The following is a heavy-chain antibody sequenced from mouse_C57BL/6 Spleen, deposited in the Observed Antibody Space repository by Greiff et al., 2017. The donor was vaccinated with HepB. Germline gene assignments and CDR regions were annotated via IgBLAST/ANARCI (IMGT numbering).Heavy chain of an antibody. V-gene: IGHV2-2*01. CDR2: IWSGGST. D-gene: IGHD2-5*01. J-gene: IGHJ4*01. Sequence: VKLVESGPGLVQPSQSLSITCTVSGFSLTSYGVHWVRQSPGKGLEWLGVIWSGGSTDYNAAFISRLSISKDNSKSQVFFKMNSLQADDTAIYYCARGGNYSNPGKAMDYWGQGTSVTVSS. CDR1: GFSLTSYG. CDR3: ARGGNYSNPGKAMDY.